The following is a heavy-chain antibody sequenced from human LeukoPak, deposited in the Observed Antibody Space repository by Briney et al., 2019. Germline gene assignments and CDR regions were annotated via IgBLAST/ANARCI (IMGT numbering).Heavy chain of an antibody. D-gene: IGHD3-10*01. CDR2: INPSGGST. Sequence: ASVKVSCKASGYTFTSYYMHWVRQAPGQGLEWMGIINPSGGSTSYAQKFQGRVTMTRDTSTSTVYMELSSLRSDDTAVYYCARDSTVYYYGSGSYDAFDIWGQGTMVTVSS. CDR1: GYTFTSYY. CDR3: ARDSTVYYYGSGSYDAFDI. J-gene: IGHJ3*02. V-gene: IGHV1-46*01.